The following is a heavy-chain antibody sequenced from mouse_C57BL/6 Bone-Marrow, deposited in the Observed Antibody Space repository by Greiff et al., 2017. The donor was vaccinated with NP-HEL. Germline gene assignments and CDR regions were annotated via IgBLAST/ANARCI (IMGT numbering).Heavy chain of an antibody. CDR3: TRGLTVFFAY. D-gene: IGHD4-1*01. CDR2: ISSGGDYI. Sequence: EVNVVESGEGLVKPGGSLKLSCAASGFTFSSYAMSWVRQTPEKRLEWVAYISSGGDYIYYADTVKGRFTISRDNARNTLYLQMSSLKSEDTAMYYCTRGLTVFFAYWGQGTLVTVSA. V-gene: IGHV5-9-1*02. CDR1: GFTFSSYA. J-gene: IGHJ3*01.